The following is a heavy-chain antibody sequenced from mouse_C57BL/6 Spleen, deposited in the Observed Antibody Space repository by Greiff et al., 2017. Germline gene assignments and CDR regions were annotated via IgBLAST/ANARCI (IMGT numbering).Heavy chain of an antibody. D-gene: IGHD1-1*01. J-gene: IGHJ4*01. CDR2: INPSTGGT. CDR3: ARGYGSSPRAMDY. CDR1: GYSFTGYY. V-gene: IGHV1-42*01. Sequence: VQLQQSGPELVKPGASVKISCKASGYSFTGYYMNWVKQSPEKSLEWIGEINPSTGGTTYNQKFKAKATLTVDKSSSTAYMQLKSLTSEDSAVYYCARGYGSSPRAMDYWGQGTSVTVSS.